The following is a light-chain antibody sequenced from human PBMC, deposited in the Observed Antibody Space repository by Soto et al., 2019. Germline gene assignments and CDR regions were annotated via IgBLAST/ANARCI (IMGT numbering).Light chain of an antibody. Sequence: QSLLTHTPSLSGAPGQRVTISCTGSSSDIGAGYDVHWYQQLPGTAPKLLIYGNNHRPSGVPDRFSGSKSGTSASLAITGLQAEDEAYYYCQSYDSSLSVVVFGGGTKVT. V-gene: IGLV1-40*01. CDR1: SSDIGAGYD. CDR3: QSYDSSLSVVV. J-gene: IGLJ2*01. CDR2: GNN.